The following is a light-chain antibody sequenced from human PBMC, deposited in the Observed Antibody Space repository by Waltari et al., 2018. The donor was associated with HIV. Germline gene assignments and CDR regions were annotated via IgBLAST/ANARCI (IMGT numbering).Light chain of an antibody. CDR2: DVS. CDR3: SSYTSSSTWV. J-gene: IGLJ3*02. CDR1: SSDVGGYNY. V-gene: IGLV2-14*01. Sequence: QSALTQPASVSGSPGQSITISCTGTSSDVGGYNYVSWYQQHPGKAPKLMIYDVSNRPSGVSNLFSCSNSGNTAPLTISGLRAEDEAYYFCSSYTSSSTWVFGGGTKLTVL.